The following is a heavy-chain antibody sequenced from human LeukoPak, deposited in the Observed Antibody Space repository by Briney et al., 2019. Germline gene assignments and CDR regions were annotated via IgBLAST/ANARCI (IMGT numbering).Heavy chain of an antibody. V-gene: IGHV4-30-4*01. CDR1: GGSISSGDYY. CDR3: ASYYYDSSGYLYGMDV. J-gene: IGHJ6*02. D-gene: IGHD3-22*01. Sequence: KSSETLSLTCTVSGGSISSGDYYWSWIRQPPGKGPEWIGYIYYSGSTYYNPSLKSRVTISVDTSKNQFSLKLSSVTAADTAVYYCASYYYDSSGYLYGMDVWGQGTTVTVSS. CDR2: IYYSGST.